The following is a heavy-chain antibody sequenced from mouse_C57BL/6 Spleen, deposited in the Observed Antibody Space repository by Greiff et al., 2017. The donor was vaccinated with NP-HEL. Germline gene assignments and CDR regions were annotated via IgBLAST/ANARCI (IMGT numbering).Heavy chain of an antibody. CDR3: ASDYYGSSYGFYAY. V-gene: IGHV1-72*01. J-gene: IGHJ3*01. D-gene: IGHD1-1*01. CDR1: GYTFTSYW. CDR2: IDPNSGGT. Sequence: QVQLQQPGAELVKPGASVKLSCKASGYTFTSYWMHWVKQRPGRGLEWIGRIDPNSGGTKYNEKFKSKATLTVDKPSSTAYMQLSSRTSEDSAVYYCASDYYGSSYGFYAYWGQGTLVTVSA.